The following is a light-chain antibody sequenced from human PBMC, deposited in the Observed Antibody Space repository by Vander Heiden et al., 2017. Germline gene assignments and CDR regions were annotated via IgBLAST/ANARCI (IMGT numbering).Light chain of an antibody. V-gene: IGKV3-20*01. Sequence: IVLTQSPGTLSLSPGEGATLSCRASQTVNSSYLAWYQQKPGRAPRLLIYGASKRATGIPDRFSGSGSGTDFTLTISRLEPEDFALYYCQQYGNSPPRSFGPGTRVDLK. CDR3: QQYGNSPPRS. CDR2: GAS. CDR1: QTVNSSY. J-gene: IGKJ3*01.